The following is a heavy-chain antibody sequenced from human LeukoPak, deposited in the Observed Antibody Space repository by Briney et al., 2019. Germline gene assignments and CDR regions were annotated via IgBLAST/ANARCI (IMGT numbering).Heavy chain of an antibody. J-gene: IGHJ4*02. Sequence: PGGSLRLSCAASGFTFDDYGMSWVRQAPGKGLEWVSAIYSGGSTYYADSVKGRFTISRDNSKNTLYLQMNSLRAEDTAVYYCARGHSYGYGYWGQGTLVTVSS. CDR3: ARGHSYGYGY. V-gene: IGHV3-53*01. D-gene: IGHD5-18*01. CDR1: GFTFDDYG. CDR2: IYSGGST.